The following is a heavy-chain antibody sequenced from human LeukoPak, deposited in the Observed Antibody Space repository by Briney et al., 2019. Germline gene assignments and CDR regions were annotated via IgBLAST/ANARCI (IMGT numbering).Heavy chain of an antibody. CDR3: ARVYYDSSGYYASFDY. CDR1: GGSNSSINW. D-gene: IGHD3-22*01. J-gene: IGHJ4*02. Sequence: PSDTLSLTCAVSGGSNSSINWRSWVRQPPGKGLGWIGEIYHSGSTNYNPSLKSRVTISVDKSKNQFSLKLSSVTAADTAVYYCARVYYDSSGYYASFDYWGRGTLVTVSS. V-gene: IGHV4-4*02. CDR2: IYHSGST.